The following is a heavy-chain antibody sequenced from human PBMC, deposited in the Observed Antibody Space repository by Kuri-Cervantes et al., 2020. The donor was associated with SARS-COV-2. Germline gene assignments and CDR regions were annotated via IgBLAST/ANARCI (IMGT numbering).Heavy chain of an antibody. Sequence: GGSLRLSCAASGFTFSSYAMHWVRQAPGKGLEWVAVISYDGSNKYYADSVKGRFTISRDNTKNSLYLEMDGLRAEDTAVYYCTRSLDYWGQGTPVTVSS. V-gene: IGHV3-30*07. CDR2: ISYDGSNK. CDR1: GFTFSSYA. J-gene: IGHJ4*02. CDR3: TRSLDY.